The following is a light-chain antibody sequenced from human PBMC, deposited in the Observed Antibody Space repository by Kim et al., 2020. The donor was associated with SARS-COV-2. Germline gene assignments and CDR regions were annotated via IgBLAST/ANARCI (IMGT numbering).Light chain of an antibody. J-gene: IGKJ4*01. CDR1: QSVSSY. CDR2: DAS. Sequence: SLAPGERATLSCRDSQSVSSYLAWYQQKPGQAPRLLIYDASNRGTGIPARFSGSGSGTDFTRTISSLEPEDFAVYYCQHRSNWPLTFGGGTKVEI. V-gene: IGKV3-11*01. CDR3: QHRSNWPLT.